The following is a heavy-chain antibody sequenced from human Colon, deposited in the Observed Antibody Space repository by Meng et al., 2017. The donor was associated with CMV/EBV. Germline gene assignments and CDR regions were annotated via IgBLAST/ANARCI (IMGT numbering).Heavy chain of an antibody. V-gene: IGHV2-5*02. CDR3: ARYSLTILTD. CDR2: IHCDDDK. CDR1: GFSLTTTGAG. D-gene: IGHD4-11*01. Sequence: MTLKEPGPALVKPPQTLTLTCTFSGFSLTTTGAGVASVRQPPGQDPELLALIHCDDDKRYSPSLKNRLNITKDTSKNQVVLSMTDLDPADTGTFYCARYSLTILTDWGQGALVTVSS. J-gene: IGHJ4*02.